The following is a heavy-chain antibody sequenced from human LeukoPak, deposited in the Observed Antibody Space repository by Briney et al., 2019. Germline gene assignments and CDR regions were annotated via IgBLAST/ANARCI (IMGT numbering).Heavy chain of an antibody. CDR2: IKQDESEK. CDR1: GFTFSSYW. Sequence: GRSLRLSCAASGFTFSSYWMSWVRQAPGKGLEWVANIKQDESEKYYVDSVKGRFTISRDNAENSLYLQMNSLRAEDTAIYYCARDWITYSTRWYVSAFDYWGQGTLVTVSS. D-gene: IGHD6-13*01. V-gene: IGHV3-7*01. J-gene: IGHJ4*02. CDR3: ARDWITYSTRWYVSAFDY.